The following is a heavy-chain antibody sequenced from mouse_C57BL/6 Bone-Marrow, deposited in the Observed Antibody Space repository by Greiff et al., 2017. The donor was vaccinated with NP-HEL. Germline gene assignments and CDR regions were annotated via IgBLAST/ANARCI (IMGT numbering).Heavy chain of an antibody. V-gene: IGHV6-3*01. CDR3: TGYYYGSSYDYFDY. J-gene: IGHJ2*01. Sequence: EVMLVESGGGLVQPGGSMKLSCVASGFTFSNYWMNWVRQSPEKGLEWVAQIRLKSDNYATTYAESVQGRFTISRDDSKSSVYLQMNNLRAEDTGIYYCTGYYYGSSYDYFDYWGQGTTLTVSS. D-gene: IGHD1-1*01. CDR2: IRLKSDNYAT. CDR1: GFTFSNYW.